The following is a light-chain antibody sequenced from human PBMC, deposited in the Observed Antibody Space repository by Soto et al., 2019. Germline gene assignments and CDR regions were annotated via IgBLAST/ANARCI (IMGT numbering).Light chain of an antibody. V-gene: IGLV2-14*01. CDR2: DVS. Sequence: ALTQPASVSGSPGQSITLSCTGTITDVGSSNYVSWYKQHPGKAPKLMIYDVSNRPSGVSNRFSGSKSGNTASLTISGLQAEDEADYYCSSYTTTSTWVFGGGTKLTVL. CDR1: ITDVGSSNY. J-gene: IGLJ2*01. CDR3: SSYTTTSTWV.